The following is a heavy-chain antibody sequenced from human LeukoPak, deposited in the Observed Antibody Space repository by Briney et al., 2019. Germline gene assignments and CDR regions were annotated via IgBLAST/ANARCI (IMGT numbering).Heavy chain of an antibody. V-gene: IGHV3-48*03. J-gene: IGHJ3*02. CDR1: GFTFSSYE. CDR2: ISSSGSTT. Sequence: GGSLRLSCAASGFTFSSYEMNWVRQAPGKGLEWVSYISSSGSTTYYADSVKGRFTISRDNAKNPLHLQMNSLRAEDTALYYCARDRGTTTVRSFDIWGQGTMVTVSS. CDR3: ARDRGTTTVRSFDI. D-gene: IGHD4-17*01.